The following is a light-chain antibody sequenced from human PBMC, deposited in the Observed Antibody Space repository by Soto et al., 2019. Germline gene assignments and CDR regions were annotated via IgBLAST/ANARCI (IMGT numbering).Light chain of an antibody. V-gene: IGLV3-21*02. J-gene: IGLJ2*01. Sequence: SYELTQPPSVSVAPGQTASITGGGKKIGTKGVHWYQQKSGQAPVVVVYDDTDRPSGIPQRFSGSNSGNTATLGISRVEAGDEADYYCQVWDTSSAVVFGGGTKLTVL. CDR2: DDT. CDR1: KIGTKG. CDR3: QVWDTSSAVV.